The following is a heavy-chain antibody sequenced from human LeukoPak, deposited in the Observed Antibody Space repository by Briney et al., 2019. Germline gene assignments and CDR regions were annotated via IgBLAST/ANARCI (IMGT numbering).Heavy chain of an antibody. J-gene: IGHJ4*02. Sequence: AGTLSLTCAVSGGSFSNSYWSWVRQPPGKGLEWIGEINAGGRTNYIPSRKSRVTISLDTSKNQFSLKLTCVTAADTAVYFCARNGYYTIDYWGLGALVTVSS. CDR2: INAGGRT. CDR1: GGSFSNSY. CDR3: ARNGYYTIDY. D-gene: IGHD3-3*01. V-gene: IGHV4-34*01.